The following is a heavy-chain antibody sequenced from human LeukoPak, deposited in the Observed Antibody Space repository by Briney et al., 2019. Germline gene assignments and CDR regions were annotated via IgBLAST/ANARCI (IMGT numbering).Heavy chain of an antibody. CDR3: XXDKXQXXXXXYYGMDV. D-gene: IGHD6-19*01. CDR2: INWNSGSI. CDR1: GFTFDDYA. V-gene: IGHV3-9*01. Sequence: GGSLRLSCAASGFTFDDYAMHWVRQAPGKGLEWVSGINWNSGSIGYADSVKGRFTISRDNAKNSLYLQMNSLRVEDTALYYCXXDKXQXXXXXYYGMDVWGQGTTVTVSS. J-gene: IGHJ6*02.